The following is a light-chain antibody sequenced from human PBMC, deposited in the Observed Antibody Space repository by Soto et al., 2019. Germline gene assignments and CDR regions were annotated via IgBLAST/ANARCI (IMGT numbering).Light chain of an antibody. CDR1: QSVSSN. J-gene: IGKJ3*01. Sequence: EIVMTQSPATLSVSSGERATLSCRARQSVSSNLAWYQQRPGQAPRLLVYGASTRATGIPARFSGSGSGTEFTLTISSLQSEDFAVYYCQQYNDWPLTFGPGTKVDIK. CDR3: QQYNDWPLT. V-gene: IGKV3-15*01. CDR2: GAS.